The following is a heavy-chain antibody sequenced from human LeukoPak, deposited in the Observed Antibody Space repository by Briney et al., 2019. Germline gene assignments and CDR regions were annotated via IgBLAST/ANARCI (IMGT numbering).Heavy chain of an antibody. CDR3: TRALRWLRNTFDY. V-gene: IGHV3-49*03. D-gene: IGHD5-24*01. Sequence: GGSLRLSCTASGFTFGDYAMSWFRQAPGKGLEWVGFIRSKAYGGTTEYAASVKGRFTISRDDSKSIAYLQMNSLKTEDTAVYYCTRALRWLRNTFDYWGQGTLVTVSS. J-gene: IGHJ4*02. CDR2: IRSKAYGGTT. CDR1: GFTFGDYA.